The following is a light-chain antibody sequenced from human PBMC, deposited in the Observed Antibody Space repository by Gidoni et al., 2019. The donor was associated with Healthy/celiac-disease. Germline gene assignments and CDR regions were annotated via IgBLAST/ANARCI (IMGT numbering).Light chain of an antibody. Sequence: SYELTQPPSVSVSPGQTARITCSGDNLGEKYACSYQQKPGQSPVMVIYQDSKRPSGTPERFSGSNSGNTATLTISGTQAMDEADYYCQAWDSSTAVFGGGTKLTVL. V-gene: IGLV3-1*01. CDR2: QDS. CDR3: QAWDSSTAV. CDR1: NLGEKY. J-gene: IGLJ2*01.